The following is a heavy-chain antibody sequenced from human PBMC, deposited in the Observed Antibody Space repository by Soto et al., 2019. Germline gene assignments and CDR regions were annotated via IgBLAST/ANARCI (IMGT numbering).Heavy chain of an antibody. CDR3: ARWDYGDYARFDY. V-gene: IGHV1-8*01. CDR1: GYTFTSHD. CDR2: MNPNSGNT. Sequence: QVQLVQSGAEVKKSGASVKVSCKASGYTFTSHDINWVRQATGQGLEWRGWMNPNSGNTGYAQKFKGRVTMTRNTSISTAYMELSSLRSEATAVYYCARWDYGDYARFDYWGQGPLVTVSS. J-gene: IGHJ4*02. D-gene: IGHD4-17*01.